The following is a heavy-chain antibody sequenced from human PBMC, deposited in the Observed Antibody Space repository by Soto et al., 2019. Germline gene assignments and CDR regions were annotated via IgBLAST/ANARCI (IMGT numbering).Heavy chain of an antibody. CDR1: GFTFSSYA. J-gene: IGHJ4*02. CDR2: ISGSGGST. V-gene: IGHV3-23*01. Sequence: GGSLRLSCAAPGFTFSSYAMSWVRQAPGKGLEWVSAISGSGGSTYYADSVKGRFTISRDNSKNTLYLQMNSLRAEDTAVYYCAKSRSPWDDILTGYYRSSPLLDYWGQGTLVTVSS. D-gene: IGHD3-9*01. CDR3: AKSRSPWDDILTGYYRSSPLLDY.